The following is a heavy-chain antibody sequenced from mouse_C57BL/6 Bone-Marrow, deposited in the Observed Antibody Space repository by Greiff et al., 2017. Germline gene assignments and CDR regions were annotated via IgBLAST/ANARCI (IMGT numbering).Heavy chain of an antibody. CDR2: IDPSDGYT. V-gene: IGHV1-50*01. CDR1: GYTFTSYW. CDR3: ARRGGRRGRFYWYVDF. Sequence: VKLQQPGAELVKPGASVKLSCKASGYTFTSYWMQWVKQRPGQGLEWIGEIDPSDGYTNYNQKFKGKATLTVDTSSSTAYMQRSSLTSEDSAVYYGARRGGRRGRFYWYVDFWGTGTTVTVSS. D-gene: IGHD1-1*01. J-gene: IGHJ1*03.